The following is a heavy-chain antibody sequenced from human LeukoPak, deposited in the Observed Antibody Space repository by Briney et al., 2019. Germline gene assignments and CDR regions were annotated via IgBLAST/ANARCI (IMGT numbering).Heavy chain of an antibody. J-gene: IGHJ4*02. V-gene: IGHV4-34*01. CDR3: ARRRRVPAAIRY. CDR2: INHSGST. Sequence: PSETLSLTCAVYGGSFSGYYWSWIRQPPGKGLEWIGEINHSGSTNYNPPLKSRVTISVDTSKNQFSLKLSSVTAADTAVYYCARRRRVPAAIRYWGQGTLVTVSS. CDR1: GGSFSGYY. D-gene: IGHD2-2*01.